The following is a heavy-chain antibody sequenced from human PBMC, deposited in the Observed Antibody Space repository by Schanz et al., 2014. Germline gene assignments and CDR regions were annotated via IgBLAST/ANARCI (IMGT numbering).Heavy chain of an antibody. J-gene: IGHJ5*02. CDR1: GFTFSEVY. CDR3: ASARCFTCPDYWFAP. CDR2: IWSDGSRT. V-gene: IGHV3-66*02. Sequence: EVQLLESGGGLVEPGGSLRLSCSGSGFTFSEVYMSWVRQAPGKGLEWVAFIWSDGSRTYHAESVKGRFTISRDNSKNTLSLQMNSLRAEDTAVYYCASARCFTCPDYWFAPWGQGTLVTVSS. D-gene: IGHD3-16*01.